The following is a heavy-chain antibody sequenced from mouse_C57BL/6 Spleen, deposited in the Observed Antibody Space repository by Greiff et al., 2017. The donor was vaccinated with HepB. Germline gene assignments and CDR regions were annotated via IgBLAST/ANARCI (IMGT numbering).Heavy chain of an antibody. J-gene: IGHJ4*01. V-gene: IGHV1-54*01. CDR1: GYAFTNYL. CDR2: INPGSGGT. D-gene: IGHD3-1*01. CDR3: ARSGYGARRAMDY. Sequence: QVQLQQSGAELVRPGTSVKVSCKASGYAFTNYLIEWVKQRPGQGLEWIGVINPGSGGTNYNEKFKGKATLTADKSSSTAYLQLSSLTSEDSAVYLWARSGYGARRAMDYWGQGTSVTVSS.